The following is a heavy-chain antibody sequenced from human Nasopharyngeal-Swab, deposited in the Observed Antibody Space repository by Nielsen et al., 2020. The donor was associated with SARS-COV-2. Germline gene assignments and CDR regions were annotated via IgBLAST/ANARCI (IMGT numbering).Heavy chain of an antibody. Sequence: GESLKISCAASGFTFSSYAMSWVRQAPGKGLEWVSVIYSGGSSTYYADSVKGRFTISRDNSKNTLYLQMNSLRAEDTAVYYCAKDLSGANIYYYFDYWGQGTLVTVSS. J-gene: IGHJ4*02. D-gene: IGHD1-26*01. CDR3: AKDLSGANIYYYFDY. CDR1: GFTFSSYA. CDR2: IYSGGSST. V-gene: IGHV3-23*03.